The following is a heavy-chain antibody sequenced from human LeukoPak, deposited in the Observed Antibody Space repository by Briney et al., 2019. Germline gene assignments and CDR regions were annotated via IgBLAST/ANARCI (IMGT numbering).Heavy chain of an antibody. D-gene: IGHD2-15*01. V-gene: IGHV3-30*18. CDR2: ISYDGSNK. J-gene: IGHJ3*02. Sequence: PGGSLRLSCAVSGFTFSSYGMHWVRQAPGKGLEWVAVISYDGSNKYYADSVKGRFTISRDNSKNTLYLQMNSLRAEDTAVYYCANGSPDHIVVVVAEGAIDAFDIWGQGTMVTVSS. CDR1: GFTFSSYG. CDR3: ANGSPDHIVVVVAEGAIDAFDI.